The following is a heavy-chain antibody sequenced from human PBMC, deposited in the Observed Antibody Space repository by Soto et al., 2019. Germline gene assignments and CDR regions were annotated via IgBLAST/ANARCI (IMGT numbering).Heavy chain of an antibody. CDR1: GGTFSSYA. V-gene: IGHV1-69*05. CDR3: ARDSVRGHWYFDL. D-gene: IGHD3-10*01. CDR2: IIPIFGTA. Sequence: GASVKVSCKASGGTFSSYAISWVRQAPGQGLEWMGVIIPIFGTANYAQKFQGRVTMTRDKSTSTVYMELSSLRSEDTAVYYCARDSVRGHWYFDLWGRGTLVTVSS. J-gene: IGHJ2*01.